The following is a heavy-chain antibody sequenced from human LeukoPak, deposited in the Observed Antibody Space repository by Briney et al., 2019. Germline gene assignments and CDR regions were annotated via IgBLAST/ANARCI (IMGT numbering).Heavy chain of an antibody. D-gene: IGHD5-18*01. CDR1: GFTFSSDG. CDR3: AKDRRGYSYGYSFFDY. CDR2: IRYDGSNK. J-gene: IGHJ4*02. Sequence: SGGSLRLSCAASGFTFSSDGMRWVRQAPRKGLGWVAFIRYDGSNKYYADSVKGRFTISRDNSKNTLYLQMNSLRAEDTAVYYCAKDRRGYSYGYSFFDYWGQGTLVTVSS. V-gene: IGHV3-30*02.